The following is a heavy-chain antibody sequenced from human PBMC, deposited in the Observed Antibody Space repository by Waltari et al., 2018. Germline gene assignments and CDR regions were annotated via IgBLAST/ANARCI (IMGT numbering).Heavy chain of an antibody. CDR3: AQIGCRRASCYPWYFDL. V-gene: IGHV2-26*01. D-gene: IGHD3-22*01. CDR2: IFSNDVK. CDR1: GFSLTNTRMG. J-gene: IGHJ2*01. Sequence: QVTLKESGPALVKPTETLTLTCTVSGFSLTNTRMGVSWIRQPPGKPLEWLAHIFSNDVKYYNTSLKSRLTISKDTSKSQVVLTMTNMDPLDTATYHCAQIGCRRASCYPWYFDLWGRGTLVTVSS.